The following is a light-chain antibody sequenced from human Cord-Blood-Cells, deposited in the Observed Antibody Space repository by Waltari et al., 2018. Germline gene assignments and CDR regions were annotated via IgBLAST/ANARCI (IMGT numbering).Light chain of an antibody. V-gene: IGKV1D-8*01. J-gene: IGKJ4*01. CDR2: AAS. Sequence: IQMTQSPSSLSASVGDRVTITCRASQGISSYLAWYQQKPGKAPELLIYAASTLQSGVPSRFSGSGSGTDFTLTISCLQSEDFATYYCQQYYSFPVTFGGGTKVEIK. CDR3: QQYYSFPVT. CDR1: QGISSY.